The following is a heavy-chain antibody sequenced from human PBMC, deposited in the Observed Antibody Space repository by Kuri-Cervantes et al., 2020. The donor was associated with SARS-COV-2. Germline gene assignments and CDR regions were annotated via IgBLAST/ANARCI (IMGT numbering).Heavy chain of an antibody. V-gene: IGHV4-38-2*01. Sequence: ESLKISCAVSGYSISSSYYWGWIRQPPGKGLEWIGSIYHSGSTYYNPSLKSRVTISVDTSKNQFSLKLSSMTAADTAVYYCARQGGYSSSSLDYWGQGTLVTVSS. CDR1: GYSISSSYY. CDR3: ARQGGYSSSSLDY. CDR2: IYHSGST. J-gene: IGHJ4*02. D-gene: IGHD6-6*01.